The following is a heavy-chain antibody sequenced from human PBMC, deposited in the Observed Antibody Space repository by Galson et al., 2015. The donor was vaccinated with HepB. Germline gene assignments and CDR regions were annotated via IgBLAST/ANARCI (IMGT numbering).Heavy chain of an antibody. V-gene: IGHV3-30*04. J-gene: IGHJ3*02. CDR3: AKGLLQYDFWARHDAFDI. Sequence: SLRLSCATSGFTFSRYTMHWVRQAPGKGLEWVATISYDGTNRYYADSVKGRFTISRDNSRNTLFLQMNSLRPEDTAVYYCAKGLLQYDFWARHDAFDIWGQGTMVTVSS. D-gene: IGHD3-3*01. CDR1: GFTFSRYT. CDR2: ISYDGTNR.